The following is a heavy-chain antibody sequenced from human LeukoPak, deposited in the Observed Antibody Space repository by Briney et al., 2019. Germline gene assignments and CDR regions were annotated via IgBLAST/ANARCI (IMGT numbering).Heavy chain of an antibody. V-gene: IGHV3-30*02. CDR3: AKDPLWFGESFGFDY. CDR2: IRYDGSNK. Sequence: GGSLRLSCAASGFTFSSYGMHWVRQAPGKGLEWVAFIRYDGSNKYYADSVKGRFTISRDNSKNTLYLRMNSLRAEDTAVYYCAKDPLWFGESFGFDYWGQGTLVTVSS. CDR1: GFTFSSYG. D-gene: IGHD3-10*01. J-gene: IGHJ4*02.